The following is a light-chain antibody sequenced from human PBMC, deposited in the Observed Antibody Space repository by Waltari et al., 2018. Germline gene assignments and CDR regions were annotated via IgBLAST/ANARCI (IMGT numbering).Light chain of an antibody. Sequence: QSALTQPASVSGSPGQSITISCTGTSSDVGGYNYVSWYQQHPGKAPKLMIYDVTNRPSGVFYRFSGSKSGNTASLTISGRQAEDEADYYCSSYSSSITPVFGGGTKLTVL. J-gene: IGLJ2*01. CDR3: SSYSSSITPV. CDR2: DVT. CDR1: SSDVGGYNY. V-gene: IGLV2-14*03.